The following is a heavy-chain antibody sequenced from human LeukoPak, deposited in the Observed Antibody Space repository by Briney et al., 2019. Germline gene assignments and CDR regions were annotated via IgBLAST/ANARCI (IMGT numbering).Heavy chain of an antibody. CDR2: LYYTGSA. V-gene: IGHV4-38-2*01. Sequence: SETLSLTCGVSGYSISSGFYWGWIRHPPGKGLQWIGSLYYTGSAEYNPSLKSRLTMSMDKSKNQFSLKLNSVTAADTAVYYCARLWSGYNFDYWGQGTLVTVSS. CDR3: ARLWSGYNFDY. D-gene: IGHD5-24*01. CDR1: GYSISSGFY. J-gene: IGHJ4*02.